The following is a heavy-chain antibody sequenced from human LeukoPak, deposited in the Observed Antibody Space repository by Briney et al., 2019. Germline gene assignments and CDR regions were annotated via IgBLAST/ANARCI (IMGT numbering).Heavy chain of an antibody. J-gene: IGHJ4*02. V-gene: IGHV3-53*01. Sequence: GGSLRLSCAASGPTVSSNYMSWVRQAPGKGLEWVSVLYSGGSTYYADSVKGRFTISRDNSKNTLYLQMNSLRAEDTAVYYCASGARRTSCLDYWGQGTLVTVSS. CDR2: LYSGGST. CDR3: ASGARRTSCLDY. D-gene: IGHD2-2*01. CDR1: GPTVSSNY.